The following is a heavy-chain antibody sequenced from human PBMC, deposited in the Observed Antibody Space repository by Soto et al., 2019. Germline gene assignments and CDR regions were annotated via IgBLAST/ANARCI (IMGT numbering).Heavy chain of an antibody. CDR2: INGDGTT. D-gene: IGHD6-25*01. CDR1: GCIFINYW. V-gene: IGHV3-74*03. J-gene: IGHJ4*02. Sequence: PGGSLRVSCAASGCIFINYWRHWVRQAPGKGLVWVARINGDGTTTYVDSVKGRFTISRDNAKNTVYLQMNSLRAEDTAVYYCGRGSGPRGRPYWGQGILVTVSS. CDR3: GRGSGPRGRPY.